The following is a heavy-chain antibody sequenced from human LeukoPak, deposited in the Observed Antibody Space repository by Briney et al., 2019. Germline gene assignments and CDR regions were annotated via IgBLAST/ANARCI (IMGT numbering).Heavy chain of an antibody. CDR3: AKAPYGGNPYSWFDP. Sequence: GRSLRLSCAASGFTFSSYGMHWVRQAPGKGLEWVAVISYDGSNKYYADSVKGRFTISRDNSKNTLYLQMNSLRAEDTAAYYCAKAPYGGNPYSWFDPWGQGTLVTVSS. J-gene: IGHJ5*02. V-gene: IGHV3-30*18. CDR2: ISYDGSNK. D-gene: IGHD4-23*01. CDR1: GFTFSSYG.